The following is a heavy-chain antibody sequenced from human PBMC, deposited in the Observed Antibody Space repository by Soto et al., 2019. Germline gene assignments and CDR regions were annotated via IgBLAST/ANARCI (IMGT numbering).Heavy chain of an antibody. D-gene: IGHD6-13*01. V-gene: IGHV4-59*01. J-gene: IGHJ4*02. CDR1: GGSMIAYY. CDR3: ARVRGTAGKRYFDY. Sequence: AETLSLTCTVSGGSMIAYYWNWMRQPPGKGLQWIGYTYYSGSTTYNPSLKSRVTISVDSSKNQFSLKLDSVTPADTAVYYCARVRGTAGKRYFDYWGPGTLVTVSS. CDR2: TYYSGST.